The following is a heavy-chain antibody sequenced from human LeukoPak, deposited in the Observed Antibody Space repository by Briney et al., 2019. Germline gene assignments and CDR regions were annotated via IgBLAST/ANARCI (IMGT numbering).Heavy chain of an antibody. V-gene: IGHV3-48*03. CDR2: IGSSDSTT. CDR1: GFTFSSYE. Sequence: GGSLRHSCVASGFTFSSYEMNWVRQAPGKGLEWLSYIGSSDSTTHYADSVKGRFTISRDNAKNSLYLQMNGLRAEDTALYYCARDRGGIGYYMDVWGKGTTVTVSS. D-gene: IGHD3-16*02. CDR3: ARDRGGIGYYMDV. J-gene: IGHJ6*03.